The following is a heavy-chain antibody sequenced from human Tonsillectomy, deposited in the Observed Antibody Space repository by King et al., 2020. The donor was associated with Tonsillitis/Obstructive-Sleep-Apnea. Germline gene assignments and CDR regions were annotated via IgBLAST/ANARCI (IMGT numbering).Heavy chain of an antibody. D-gene: IGHD3-3*01. CDR1: GGSISSYY. V-gene: IGHV4-59*01. Sequence: VQLQESGPGLVKPSETLSLTCTVSGGSISSYYWSWIRQPPGKGLEWIGYIYYSGSTNYNPSLKSRVTISVDTSKNQFSLKLSSVTAADTAVYYCARVGDFWSGYSPLDYWGQGTLVTVSS. CDR3: ARVGDFWSGYSPLDY. J-gene: IGHJ4*02. CDR2: IYYSGST.